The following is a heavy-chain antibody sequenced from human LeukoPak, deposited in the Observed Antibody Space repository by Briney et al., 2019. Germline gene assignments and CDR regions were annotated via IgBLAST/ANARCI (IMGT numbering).Heavy chain of an antibody. J-gene: IGHJ4*02. V-gene: IGHV4-39*01. D-gene: IGHD6-13*01. CDR3: TAGPWYFDY. Sequence: SQTLSLTCTVSGVSISSSRYDWGWIRQPPGKGLEWIGSIYYSGSTYYNPSLNSRVTVTVDTSKNQFSLRLSSVTAADTALYYCTAGPWYFDYWGQGTLVTVSS. CDR1: GVSISSSRYD. CDR2: IYYSGST.